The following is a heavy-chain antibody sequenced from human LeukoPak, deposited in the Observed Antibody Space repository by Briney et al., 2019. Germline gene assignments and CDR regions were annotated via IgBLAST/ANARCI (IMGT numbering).Heavy chain of an antibody. J-gene: IGHJ4*02. D-gene: IGHD6-6*01. CDR2: INHSGST. CDR3: ARRAKLAASVDY. Sequence: ETLSLTCAVYGGSFSGYYWSWIRQPPGKGLEWIGEINHSGSTNYNPSLKSRVTISVDTSKNQFSLKLSSVTAADTAVYYCARRAKLAASVDYWGQGTLVTVSS. CDR1: GGSFSGYY. V-gene: IGHV4-34*01.